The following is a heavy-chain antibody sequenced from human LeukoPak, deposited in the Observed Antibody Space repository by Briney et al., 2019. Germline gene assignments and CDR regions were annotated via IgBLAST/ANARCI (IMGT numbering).Heavy chain of an antibody. CDR1: GFTFTDYY. D-gene: IGHD3-3*01. Sequence: PGGSLRLSCEASGFTFTDYYMSWIRQAPGTGLEWISYISTSGSITLYADSVKGRFTISRDNAKNSLYLQMNSLRAEDTAVYYCAKESGAKDYDFWSGYYWSYNWFDPWGQGTLVTVSS. CDR3: AKESGAKDYDFWSGYYWSYNWFDP. V-gene: IGHV3-11*01. J-gene: IGHJ5*02. CDR2: ISTSGSIT.